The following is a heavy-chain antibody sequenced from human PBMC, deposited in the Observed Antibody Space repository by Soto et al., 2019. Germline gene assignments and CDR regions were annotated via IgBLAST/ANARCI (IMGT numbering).Heavy chain of an antibody. V-gene: IGHV4-34*01. CDR1: GGSFSGYY. D-gene: IGHD3-9*01. CDR3: ARESHDILTGPPWVWYFDL. J-gene: IGHJ2*01. Sequence: QVQLQQWGAGPLRPLETLSLTCGVSGGSFSGYYWAWIRQSPGKGLEWIGEINDRGSINYNPSLKSRVSISVDTSKNHSSLNLRSVTAADTAVYYCARESHDILTGPPWVWYFDLCGRGTLVTVSS. CDR2: INDRGSI.